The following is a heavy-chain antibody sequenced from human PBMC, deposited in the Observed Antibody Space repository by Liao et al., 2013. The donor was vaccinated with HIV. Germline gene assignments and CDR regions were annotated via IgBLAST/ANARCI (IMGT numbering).Heavy chain of an antibody. CDR2: ITDSGST. Sequence: QVQLQQWGAGLVKPSDTVPLTCAVYGGSFSGYYWSWIRQSPRKGLEWIGEITDSGSTNHNPSLESRVTISMDTYKNQFSLKIKDATAADTAMYYCARSNSYYGPPYFAYWGQGTLVTVSS. J-gene: IGHJ4*02. CDR3: ARSNSYYGPPYFAY. V-gene: IGHV4-34*01. CDR1: GGSFSGYY. D-gene: IGHD3-10*01.